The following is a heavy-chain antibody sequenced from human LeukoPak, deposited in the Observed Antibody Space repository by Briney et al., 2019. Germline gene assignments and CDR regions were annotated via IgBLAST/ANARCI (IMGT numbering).Heavy chain of an antibody. CDR2: ISSNGDST. Sequence: PGGSLRLSCAASGFTFSSYVMHWVRQAPGKGLEYVSGISSNGDSTHYVSSVKDRFTISRDNSKNTLYLQMGSLRAEDTAVYYCVKDHSSGSLAWGQGTLVTVSS. V-gene: IGHV3-64*01. CDR3: VKDHSSGSLA. D-gene: IGHD3-10*01. CDR1: GFTFSSYV. J-gene: IGHJ5*02.